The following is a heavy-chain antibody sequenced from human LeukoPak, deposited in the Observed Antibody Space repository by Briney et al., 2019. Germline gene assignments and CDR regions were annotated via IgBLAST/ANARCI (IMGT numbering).Heavy chain of an antibody. D-gene: IGHD3-22*01. Sequence: PSETLSLTCTVSGGSISSSSYYWGWIRQPPGKGLEWIGSIYYSGSTYYKSSLKSRVTISVDTSKNQFSLKLSSVTAADTAVYYCARGFVSSGYYYYYYYMDVWGKGTTVTVSS. CDR2: IYYSGST. CDR3: ARGFVSSGYYYYYYYMDV. CDR1: GGSISSSSYY. V-gene: IGHV4-39*07. J-gene: IGHJ6*03.